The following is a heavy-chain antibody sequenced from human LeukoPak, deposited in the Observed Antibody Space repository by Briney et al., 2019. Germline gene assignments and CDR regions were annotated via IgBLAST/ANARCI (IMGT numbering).Heavy chain of an antibody. CDR2: INSDGGTT. D-gene: IGHD3-10*01. V-gene: IGHV3-74*01. CDR3: ARDLYYGPPPTQPDY. Sequence: PGGSLRLSCGASGFTFGTYWMHWVRQVPGKGLVWVSGINSDGGTTTYADSVKGRFTISRDNAKNSLYLQMNSLRAEDTALYYCARDLYYGPPPTQPDYWGQGTLVTVSS. J-gene: IGHJ4*02. CDR1: GFTFGTYW.